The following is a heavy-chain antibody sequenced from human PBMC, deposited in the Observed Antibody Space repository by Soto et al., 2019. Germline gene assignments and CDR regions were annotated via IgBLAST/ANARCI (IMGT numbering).Heavy chain of an antibody. D-gene: IGHD2-8*01. V-gene: IGHV3-23*01. CDR2: ITIDGGST. CDR1: GFTFNTFA. J-gene: IGHJ3*02. CDR3: AKYVCERSVNDALDI. Sequence: GGSLRLSCAASGFTFNTFALTWVRQAPGKGLEWVSSITIDGGSTYYVDSVKGRFTVFRYNSKNTLYLQMDCLKVEDTTVYYSAKYVCERSVNDALDIWGQGTMVTVSS.